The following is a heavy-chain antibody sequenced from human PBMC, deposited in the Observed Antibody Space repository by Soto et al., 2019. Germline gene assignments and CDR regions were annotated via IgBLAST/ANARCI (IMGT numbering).Heavy chain of an antibody. J-gene: IGHJ6*02. Sequence: ASVKVSCKASGYTFTSYGISWVRQAPGQGLEWMGWISAYNGNTNYAQKLQGRVTMTTDTSTSTAYMELRSLRSDDTAVYYCAREGLRFLEWLFTDYYYGMDVWRQATTVTVSS. CDR1: GYTFTSYG. D-gene: IGHD3-3*01. V-gene: IGHV1-18*04. CDR3: AREGLRFLEWLFTDYYYGMDV. CDR2: ISAYNGNT.